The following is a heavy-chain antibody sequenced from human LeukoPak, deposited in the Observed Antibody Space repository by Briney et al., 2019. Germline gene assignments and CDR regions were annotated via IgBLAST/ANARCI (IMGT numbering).Heavy chain of an antibody. Sequence: GGSLRLSCAASGFTFSSYEMSWVRQAPGKGLEWVSYISTSGTTEKYADSVKGRFTISRDNAKNSLYLQVYSLRAEDTAVYYCARGEQLNYFAYWGQGALVTVSS. D-gene: IGHD1-26*01. J-gene: IGHJ4*02. CDR1: GFTFSSYE. CDR2: ISTSGTTE. CDR3: ARGEQLNYFAY. V-gene: IGHV3-48*03.